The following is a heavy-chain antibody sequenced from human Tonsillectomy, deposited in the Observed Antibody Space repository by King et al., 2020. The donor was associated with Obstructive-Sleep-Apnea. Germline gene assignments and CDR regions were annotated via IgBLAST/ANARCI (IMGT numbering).Heavy chain of an antibody. Sequence: QLVQSGGGLVKPGGSLRLSCAASGFTFSSYSMNWVRQAPGKGLEWVSSISRSSSYIYYADSVKGRFTISRDNAKNSLYLQMNSLRAEDTAVYYCARDALASGSGIDYWGQGTLVTVSS. CDR1: GFTFSSYS. D-gene: IGHD3-10*01. V-gene: IGHV3-21*01. CDR2: ISRSSSYI. J-gene: IGHJ4*02. CDR3: ARDALASGSGIDY.